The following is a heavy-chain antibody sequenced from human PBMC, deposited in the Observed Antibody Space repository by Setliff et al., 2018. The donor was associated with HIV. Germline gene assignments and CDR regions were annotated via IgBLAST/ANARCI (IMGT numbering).Heavy chain of an antibody. Sequence: SETLSLTCTVSGGSMSSGNYHWNWIRQAAGKGLEWIGRIYTRGSTYYNASLRSRAIISGDMSKNQFSLNLNSVTASETAVYYCARHRYRFGIDSWGQGALVTVSS. D-gene: IGHD3-16*01. CDR3: ARHRYRFGIDS. V-gene: IGHV4-61*02. CDR2: IYTRGST. J-gene: IGHJ5*01. CDR1: GGSMSSGNYH.